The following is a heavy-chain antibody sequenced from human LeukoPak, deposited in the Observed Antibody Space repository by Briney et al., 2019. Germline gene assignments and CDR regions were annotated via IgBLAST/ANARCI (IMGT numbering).Heavy chain of an antibody. CDR2: INSDGSST. J-gene: IGHJ4*02. Sequence: SGGSLRLSCAASGFTFSSYWMHWVRQAPGKGLVWVSRINSDGSSTSYADSVKGRFTISRDNAKNTLYLQMNSLRAEDTGVYYCAREITTNGGRYFDYWGQGTLVTVSS. CDR3: AREITTNGGRYFDY. CDR1: GFTFSSYW. D-gene: IGHD7-27*01. V-gene: IGHV3-74*01.